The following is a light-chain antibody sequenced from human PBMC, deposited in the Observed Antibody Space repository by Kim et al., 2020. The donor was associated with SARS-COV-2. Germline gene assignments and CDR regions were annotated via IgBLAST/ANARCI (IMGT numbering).Light chain of an antibody. V-gene: IGKV1D-16*01. CDR1: QDISSY. Sequence: DIQMTQSPSSLSASVGDRVTITCRASQDISSYLAWYQQKPEKPPKSLIYIASSLQSGVPSRFSGSGSGTEFTLTISSLRPEDFATYYCQQYVSYPLTFGGGTKVDIK. CDR3: QQYVSYPLT. CDR2: IAS. J-gene: IGKJ4*01.